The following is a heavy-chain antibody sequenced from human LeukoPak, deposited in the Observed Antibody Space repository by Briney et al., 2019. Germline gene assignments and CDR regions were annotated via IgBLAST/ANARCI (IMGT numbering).Heavy chain of an antibody. CDR3: ARGYYDSSGYYYVDY. D-gene: IGHD3-22*01. J-gene: IGHJ4*02. Sequence: SETLSLTCAVSGGSISSGGYSWSWIRQPPGKGLEWIGYIYYSGSTYYNPSLKSRVTIPVDTSKNQFSLKLSSVTAADTAVYYCARGYYDSSGYYYVDYWGQGTLVTVSS. CDR2: IYYSGST. CDR1: GGSISSGGYS. V-gene: IGHV4-30-4*08.